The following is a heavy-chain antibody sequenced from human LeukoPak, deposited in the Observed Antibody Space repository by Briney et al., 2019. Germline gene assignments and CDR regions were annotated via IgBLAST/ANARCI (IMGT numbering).Heavy chain of an antibody. CDR3: VRGGSAAAAVFDY. V-gene: IGHV4-4*07. D-gene: IGHD6-13*01. CDR1: GGSISGYY. CDR2: IHTSGTT. J-gene: IGHJ4*02. Sequence: SETLSLTCTVSGGSISGYYWSWIRQPAGKELEWIGRIHTSGTTNYNPSLKRRVTMSVDTSKSQFSLELTSVTAADTAVYYCVRGGSAAAAVFDYWGQGTLVTVSS.